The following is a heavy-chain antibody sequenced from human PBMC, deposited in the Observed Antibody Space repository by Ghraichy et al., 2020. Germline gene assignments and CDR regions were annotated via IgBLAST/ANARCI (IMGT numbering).Heavy chain of an antibody. CDR3: ARDGAYTIVLDY. Sequence: GGSLRLSCVASGLNFNNYVMNWVRQAPGKGLEWVSSISSQSNYIYYADSVKGRFTISRDNAKNSVDLEMNSLRDEDTAVYYCARDGAYTIVLDYWGQGALVAVSS. V-gene: IGHV3-21*01. CDR1: GLNFNNYV. CDR2: ISSQSNYI. D-gene: IGHD3-16*01. J-gene: IGHJ4*02.